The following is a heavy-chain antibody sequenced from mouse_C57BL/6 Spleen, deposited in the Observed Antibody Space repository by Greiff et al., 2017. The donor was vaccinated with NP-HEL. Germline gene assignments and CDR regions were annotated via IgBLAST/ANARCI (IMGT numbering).Heavy chain of an antibody. V-gene: IGHV5-4*01. J-gene: IGHJ4*01. Sequence: EVQGVESGGGLVKPGGSLKLSCAASGFTFSSYAMSWVRQTPEKRLEWVATISDGGSYTYYPDNVKGRFTISRDNAKNNLYLQMSHLKSEDTAMYYCARVVDDYDDYAMDYWGQGTSVTVSS. CDR2: ISDGGSYT. D-gene: IGHD2-4*01. CDR3: ARVVDDYDDYAMDY. CDR1: GFTFSSYA.